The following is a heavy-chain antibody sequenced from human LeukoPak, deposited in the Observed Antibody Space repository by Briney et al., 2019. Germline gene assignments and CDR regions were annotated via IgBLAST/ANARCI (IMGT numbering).Heavy chain of an antibody. J-gene: IGHJ4*02. CDR3: ARGSGQPRCSGGSCTTVYYFDY. CDR1: GFTVSSRY. V-gene: IGHV3-53*01. Sequence: GGSLRLSCAASGFTVSSRYMGWVSQAPGKGREWVSVIYSGRSTYYADSLEGRFTISRDNSENTLYLHMDSLRAEDTAVYYCARGSGQPRCSGGSCTTVYYFDYWGQGTLVTVSS. CDR2: IYSGRST. D-gene: IGHD2-15*01.